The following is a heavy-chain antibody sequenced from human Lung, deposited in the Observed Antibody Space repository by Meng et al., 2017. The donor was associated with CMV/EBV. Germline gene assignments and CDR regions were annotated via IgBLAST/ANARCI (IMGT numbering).Heavy chain of an antibody. CDR2: MNPNSGNT. D-gene: IGHD2-15*01. CDR3: ARTRIEVEPDGTKIKYYNYGMDV. V-gene: IGHV1-8*01. J-gene: IGHJ6*02. Sequence: ASVXVSCKASGYTFTTYDINWVRQATGPGLEWMGWMNPNSGNTGYAQKFQGRVTMTRVTSISTAYMELSSLTSDDTAVYYCARTRIEVEPDGTKIKYYNYGMDVWXQGTTVTVSS. CDR1: GYTFTTYD.